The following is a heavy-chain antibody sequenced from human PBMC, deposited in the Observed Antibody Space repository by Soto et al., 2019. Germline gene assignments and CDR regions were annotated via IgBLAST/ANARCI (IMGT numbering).Heavy chain of an antibody. CDR2: IIPIFGTA. CDR1: GGTFSSYA. Sequence: ASVKVSCKASGGTFSSYAISWVRQAPGQGLEWMGGIIPIFGTANYAQKFQGRVTITADESTSTAYMELSSLRAEDTAVYYCASAVRGCSGGSCYLAPNYYYYGMDVWGQGTTVTVSS. V-gene: IGHV1-69*13. J-gene: IGHJ6*02. D-gene: IGHD2-15*01. CDR3: ASAVRGCSGGSCYLAPNYYYYGMDV.